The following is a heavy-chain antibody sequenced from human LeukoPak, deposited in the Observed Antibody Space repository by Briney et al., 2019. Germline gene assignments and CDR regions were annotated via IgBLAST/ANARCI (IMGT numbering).Heavy chain of an antibody. V-gene: IGHV3-30*18. CDR2: ISYDGSNK. D-gene: IGHD1-26*01. Sequence: QSGGSLRLSCAASGFTFSSYGMHWVRQAPGKGLEWVAVISYDGSNKYYADSVKGRFTISRDNSKNTLYLQMNSLRAEDTAVYYCAKDWGRAKWELQPHFDYWGQGTLVTVSS. CDR1: GFTFSSYG. CDR3: AKDWGRAKWELQPHFDY. J-gene: IGHJ4*02.